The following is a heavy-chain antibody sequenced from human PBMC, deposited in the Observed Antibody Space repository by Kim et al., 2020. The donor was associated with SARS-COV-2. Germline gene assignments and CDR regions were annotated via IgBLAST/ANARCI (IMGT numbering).Heavy chain of an antibody. J-gene: IGHJ4*02. CDR2: VYYNGNT. Sequence: SETLSLTCTVSGDSVTGGGDFWSWIREPPGRGLEWIGYVYYNGNTNFNPSLKSRLAISIDRSQNQFFLKLSSVTAADTAVYYCAREHCSSTTCFFDSWGQGTLVTVSS. CDR3: AREHCSSTTCFFDS. D-gene: IGHD2-2*01. CDR1: GDSVTGGGDF. V-gene: IGHV4-61*08.